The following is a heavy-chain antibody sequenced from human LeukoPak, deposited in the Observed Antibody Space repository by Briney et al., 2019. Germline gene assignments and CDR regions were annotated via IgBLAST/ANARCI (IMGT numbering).Heavy chain of an antibody. D-gene: IGHD6-13*01. CDR3: AKILPAAGTEG. CDR2: ISDSGGSR. V-gene: IGHV3-23*01. J-gene: IGHJ4*02. CDR1: GFTFRSYA. Sequence: GGSLRLSCAASGFTFRSYAMTWVRQAPGKGLEGVSSISDSGGSRYYADSVKGRFTISRDNSKNTLYLQMNSLRAEDTAVYYCAKILPAAGTEGWGQGTLVTVSS.